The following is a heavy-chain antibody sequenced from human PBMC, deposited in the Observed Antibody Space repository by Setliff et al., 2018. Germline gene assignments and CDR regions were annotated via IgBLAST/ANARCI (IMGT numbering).Heavy chain of an antibody. Sequence: SETLSLTCTVSGGSISTTNYFWGWIRQPPGGGLEWIGILYYTGATYYNPSLRSRVTISVDTPNNQFSLKLSSVTAADTAVFYCARGYAARVGFGNWFDPWGQGTLVTVSS. V-gene: IGHV4-39*07. D-gene: IGHD6-6*01. CDR1: GGSISTTNYF. CDR3: ARGYAARVGFGNWFDP. CDR2: LYYTGAT. J-gene: IGHJ5*02.